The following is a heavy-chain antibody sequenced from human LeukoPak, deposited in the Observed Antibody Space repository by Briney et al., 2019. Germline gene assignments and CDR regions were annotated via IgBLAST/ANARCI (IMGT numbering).Heavy chain of an antibody. Sequence: SETLSFTCTVSGGSSSSYYWSWIRQPPGKGLEWIGYIYYSGSTNYNPSLKSRVTISVDTSKNKFSLKLSSVTAADTAVYYCAHYDSSGSLHHWGQGTLVTVSS. V-gene: IGHV4-59*01. CDR1: GGSSSSYY. CDR3: AHYDSSGSLHH. J-gene: IGHJ1*01. D-gene: IGHD3-22*01. CDR2: IYYSGST.